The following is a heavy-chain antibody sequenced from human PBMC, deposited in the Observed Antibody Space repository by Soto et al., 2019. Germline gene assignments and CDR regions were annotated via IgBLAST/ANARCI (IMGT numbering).Heavy chain of an antibody. Sequence: EVQLLESGGGLVQPGGSLRLSCATSGFTFSSYAMTWVRQAPGKGLEWVALILGGSGKTYYADSVKGRFTISRDNSKNPLSLLMTSLRAADSAVYYCLGGGYIGVSGADYWGPGTLVTVSS. CDR1: GFTFSSYA. CDR2: ILGGSGKT. J-gene: IGHJ4*02. CDR3: LGGGYIGVSGADY. D-gene: IGHD6-19*01. V-gene: IGHV3-23*01.